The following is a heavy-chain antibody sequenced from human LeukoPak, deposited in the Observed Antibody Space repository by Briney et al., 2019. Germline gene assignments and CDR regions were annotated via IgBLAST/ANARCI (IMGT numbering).Heavy chain of an antibody. D-gene: IGHD3-10*01. J-gene: IGHJ6*03. Sequence: GGSLRLSCVGSGFMFSNYYMYWVRQAPGKGLVWVTRIKNAGIDTIYADSVKGRFTVSRDNAKNTVYLQMSSLRAEDTAVYYCARGGYGHNMDVWGEGTTVTVSS. V-gene: IGHV3-74*01. CDR1: GFMFSNYY. CDR2: IKNAGIDT. CDR3: ARGGYGHNMDV.